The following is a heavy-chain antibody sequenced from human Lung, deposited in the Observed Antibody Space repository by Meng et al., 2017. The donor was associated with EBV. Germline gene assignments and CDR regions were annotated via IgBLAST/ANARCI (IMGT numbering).Heavy chain of an antibody. CDR3: ARGLVARNFDY. V-gene: IGHV3-21*01. D-gene: IGHD3/OR15-3a*01. Sequence: EVQLVESGXXXXXPXXAXXLSCTASGFTFDIYNMDWVRQAPGKGLEWVSFISSSGSYIYYADSAKGRFPISRDSAKNALILQMNSLRVEDTAIYYCARGLVARNFDYWGQGTLVTVSS. CDR1: GFTFDIYN. J-gene: IGHJ4*02. CDR2: ISSSGSYI.